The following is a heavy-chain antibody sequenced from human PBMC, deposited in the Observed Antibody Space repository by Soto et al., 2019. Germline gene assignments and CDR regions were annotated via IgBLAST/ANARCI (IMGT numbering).Heavy chain of an antibody. D-gene: IGHD1-26*01. Sequence: GGPLRLSCASSGFTFSTYTMNWVRQAQGKGLEWVSSINGRGNYIYYAESVKGRSTISRYNAKNSLYLQMDRLRAEDTALYYCVREDGKVGTNSAFYYWGLGALVTVSS. CDR1: GFTFSTYT. V-gene: IGHV3-21*01. CDR2: INGRGNYI. CDR3: VREDGKVGTNSAFYY. J-gene: IGHJ4*02.